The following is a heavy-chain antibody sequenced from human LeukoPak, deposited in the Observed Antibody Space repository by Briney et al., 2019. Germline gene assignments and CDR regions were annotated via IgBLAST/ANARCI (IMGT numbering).Heavy chain of an antibody. Sequence: ASVKVSCKASGYTFTGYYMHWVRQAPGQGLEWMGWINPNSGGTNYAQKFQGRVTMTRDTSISTAYMELSRLRSDDTAVYYCARIDDSSGYYYRCWGQGTLVTASS. V-gene: IGHV1-2*02. J-gene: IGHJ4*02. CDR2: INPNSGGT. D-gene: IGHD3-22*01. CDR1: GYTFTGYY. CDR3: ARIDDSSGYYYRC.